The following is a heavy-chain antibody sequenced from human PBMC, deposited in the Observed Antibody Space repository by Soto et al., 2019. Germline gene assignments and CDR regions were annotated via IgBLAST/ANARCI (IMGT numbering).Heavy chain of an antibody. V-gene: IGHV4-30-4*01. Sequence: QVQLQESGPGLVKPSQTLSLTCAVSGASISSGGAYYWSWICQSPGKGLEWIGYIHYSGSTYYNSSLKSRVTMAVDTAKHRFSLKVSSVTAADTAVYYCARSPKGLGNFDYWGQGTLVTVSS. CDR3: ARSPKGLGNFDY. D-gene: IGHD3-10*01. CDR1: GASISSGGAYY. CDR2: IHYSGST. J-gene: IGHJ4*02.